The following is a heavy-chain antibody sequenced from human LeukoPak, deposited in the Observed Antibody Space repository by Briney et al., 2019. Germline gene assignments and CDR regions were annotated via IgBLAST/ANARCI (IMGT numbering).Heavy chain of an antibody. CDR2: INPNSGGT. D-gene: IGHD3-10*01. Sequence: ASVKVSCKASGYTFTGYYMHWVRQAPGQGLEWMGRINPNSGGTNYAQKFQGRVTLTRDTSISTAYMELSRLRSDDTAVYYWARDHIPYGSGGYGYWGQGTLVTVSS. CDR1: GYTFTGYY. CDR3: ARDHIPYGSGGYGY. J-gene: IGHJ4*02. V-gene: IGHV1-2*06.